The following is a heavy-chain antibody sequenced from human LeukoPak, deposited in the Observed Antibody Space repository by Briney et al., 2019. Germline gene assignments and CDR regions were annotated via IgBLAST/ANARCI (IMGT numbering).Heavy chain of an antibody. D-gene: IGHD3-9*01. CDR1: GGTFSSYA. J-gene: IGHJ4*02. V-gene: IGHV1-69*13. Sequence: SVKVSCKASGGTFSSYAISWVRQAPGQGLEWMGGIIPIFGTANYAQKFQGRVTITADESTSTAYMELSSLRSEDTAVYYCAIGLRYFDWYSAFDYWGQGTLVTVSS. CDR2: IIPIFGTA. CDR3: AIGLRYFDWYSAFDY.